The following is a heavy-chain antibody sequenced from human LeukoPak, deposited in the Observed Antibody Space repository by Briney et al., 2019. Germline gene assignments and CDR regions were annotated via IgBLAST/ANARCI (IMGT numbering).Heavy chain of an antibody. J-gene: IGHJ3*02. CDR1: GFTFSNAW. CDR3: TTGELRYFDWLLYDAFDI. D-gene: IGHD3-9*01. V-gene: IGHV3-15*01. CDR2: IKSKTDGGTT. Sequence: GGSLRLSCAASGFTFSNAWMSWVRPAPGKGLEWVGRIKSKTDGGTTDYAAPVKGRFTISRDDSKNTLYLQMNSLKTEDTAVYYCTTGELRYFDWLLYDAFDIWGQGTMVTVSS.